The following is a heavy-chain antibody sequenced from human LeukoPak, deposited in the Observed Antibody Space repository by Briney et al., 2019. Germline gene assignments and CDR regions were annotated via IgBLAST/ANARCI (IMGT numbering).Heavy chain of an antibody. CDR1: GYTFRSYE. J-gene: IGHJ4*02. Sequence: ASVKVSCKASGYTFRSYEINWVRQAPGQGLEWVGWIHPNSGKTGYAQKFQGSVTMTRDTSTETAFMELSSLKFDDTAIFYCARGHYGGNRYFDIWGQGTLVTVSS. CDR3: ARGHYGGNRYFDI. D-gene: IGHD4-23*01. V-gene: IGHV1-8*01. CDR2: IHPNSGKT.